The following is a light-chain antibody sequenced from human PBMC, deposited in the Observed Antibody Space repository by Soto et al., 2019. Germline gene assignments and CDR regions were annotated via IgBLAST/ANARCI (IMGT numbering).Light chain of an antibody. CDR2: DVY. J-gene: IGLJ2*01. CDR3: CSYAGNDNVV. Sequence: QSALTQPHSVSGSPGQSVTISCTGTSTDVGGYDLVSWYQLHPGKAPKLMIYDVYKRPSGVPDRLSASKSGNTASLTISGLQAEDEADYYCCSYAGNDNVVFGGGTKLTVL. CDR1: STDVGGYDL. V-gene: IGLV2-11*01.